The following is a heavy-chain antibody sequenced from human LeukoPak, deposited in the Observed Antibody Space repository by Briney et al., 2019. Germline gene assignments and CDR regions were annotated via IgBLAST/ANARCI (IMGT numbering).Heavy chain of an antibody. V-gene: IGHV3-74*01. Sequence: GGSLRLSCAASGFSFSNYWMHWVRQAPGKGLVWVSRISINGSTTDYVDSVKGRFTISRDNAKNSLYLQMNSLRAEDTAVYYCAREDVGPYDSSDYWGQGTLVTVSS. CDR2: ISINGSTT. J-gene: IGHJ4*02. CDR1: GFSFSNYW. CDR3: AREDVGPYDSSDY. D-gene: IGHD3-3*01.